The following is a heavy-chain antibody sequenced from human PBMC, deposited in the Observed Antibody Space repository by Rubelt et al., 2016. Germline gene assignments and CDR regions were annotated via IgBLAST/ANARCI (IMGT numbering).Heavy chain of an antibody. J-gene: IGHJ4*02. Sequence: QLQLQESGPGLVKPLVTLSLTFTVSGGLLSSCSYYWGWIRQPPGKGLGWIGSGYYGGRTHYNPHLKRRATISLDTSKNPVSGKLNSVTAADTAVYYGAGGQVATDYWGQGTLVTVSS. CDR3: AGGQVATDY. V-gene: IGHV4-39*07. CDR2: GYYGGRT. D-gene: IGHD5-12*01. CDR1: GGLLSSCSYY.